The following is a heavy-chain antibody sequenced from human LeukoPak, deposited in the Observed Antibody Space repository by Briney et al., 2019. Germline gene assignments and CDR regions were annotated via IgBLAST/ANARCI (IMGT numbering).Heavy chain of an antibody. Sequence: PGRSLRLSCAASGFTFSSYGMHWVRQAPGKGLEWVAVIWYDGSNKYYADSVKGRFTISRDNSKNTLYLQMNSLRAEDTAVYYCARSVIAVAGYDAFDIWGQGTVVTVSS. D-gene: IGHD6-19*01. V-gene: IGHV3-33*01. CDR2: IWYDGSNK. CDR1: GFTFSSYG. CDR3: ARSVIAVAGYDAFDI. J-gene: IGHJ3*02.